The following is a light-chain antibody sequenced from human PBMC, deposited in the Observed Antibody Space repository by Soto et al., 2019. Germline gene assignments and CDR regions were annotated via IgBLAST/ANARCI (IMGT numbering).Light chain of an antibody. J-gene: IGKJ1*01. CDR1: QSINFY. V-gene: IGKV1-39*01. CDR2: AAS. CDR3: QQSYNNPRT. Sequence: DIQITQSPSSLSAPVGDRVTITVRASQSINFYLNWYQQKPGKAPELLIYAASTLQSGVPSRFSGSGFGTDFTLSISSLQPEDFATYFCQQSYNNPRTFGQGTKVDIK.